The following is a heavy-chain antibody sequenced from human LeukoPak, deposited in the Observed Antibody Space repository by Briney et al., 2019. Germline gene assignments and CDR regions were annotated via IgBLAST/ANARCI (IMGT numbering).Heavy chain of an antibody. J-gene: IGHJ4*01. Sequence: SVKVSCKASGGTFSSYAISWVRQAPGQGLEWMGRIIPIFGTANYAQKFQGRVTITADKSTSTAYMELSSLRSEDTAVYYCARDSSGWYVMGDYCGQGTLVTVSS. CDR1: GGTFSSYA. V-gene: IGHV1-69*06. CDR2: IIPIFGTA. D-gene: IGHD6-19*01. CDR3: ARDSSGWYVMGDY.